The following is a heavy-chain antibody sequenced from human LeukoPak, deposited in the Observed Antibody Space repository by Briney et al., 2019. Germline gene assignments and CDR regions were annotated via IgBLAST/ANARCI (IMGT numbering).Heavy chain of an antibody. D-gene: IGHD3-10*01. J-gene: IGHJ4*02. CDR3: AREDYGSGSYYDVTGYFDY. V-gene: IGHV3-11*01. CDR2: ISSSGSTI. CDR1: GFTFSDYY. Sequence: PGGSLRLSCAASGFTFSDYYMSWIRQAPGKGLEWVSYISSSGSTIYYADSVKGRFTISRDNAKNSLYLQMNSLRAEDTAVYYCAREDYGSGSYYDVTGYFDYRGQGTLVTVSS.